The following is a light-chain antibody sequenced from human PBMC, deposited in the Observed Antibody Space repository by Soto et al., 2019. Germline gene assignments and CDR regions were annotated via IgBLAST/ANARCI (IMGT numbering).Light chain of an antibody. Sequence: DIQMTQSPSSLSASVGDRVTITCRASQSISSYLNWYQQKPGKAPKLLIYAASSLQSGVPSRFSGSGSGTEFTLTISSLQPDDFATYYCKHYNSYSEAFGQGTKVDIK. J-gene: IGKJ1*01. CDR2: AAS. CDR3: KHYNSYSEA. CDR1: QSISSY. V-gene: IGKV1-39*01.